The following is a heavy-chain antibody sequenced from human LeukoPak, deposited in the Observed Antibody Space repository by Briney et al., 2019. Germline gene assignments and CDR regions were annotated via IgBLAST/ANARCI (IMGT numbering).Heavy chain of an antibody. Sequence: SVKVSCKASGGTFRSYAISWVRQATGQGLEWMGRIIPIFGTANYAQKFQGRVTITTDESTSTAYMELSSLRSEDTAVYYCARDEGSDDAFDIWGQGTMVTVSS. CDR3: ARDEGSDDAFDI. CDR1: GGTFRSYA. V-gene: IGHV1-69*05. CDR2: IIPIFGTA. J-gene: IGHJ3*02.